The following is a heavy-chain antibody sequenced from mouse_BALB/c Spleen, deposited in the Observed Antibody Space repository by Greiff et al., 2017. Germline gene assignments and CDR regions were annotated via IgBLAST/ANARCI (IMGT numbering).Heavy chain of an antibody. CDR3: ARGTGPWFAY. Sequence: EVQLVESGGGLVQPGGSLRLSCATSGFTFTDYYMSWVRQPPGKALEWLGFIRNKANGYTTEYSASVKGRFTISRDNSQSILYLQMNTLRAEDSATYYCARGTGPWFAYWGQGTLVTVSA. CDR2: IRNKANGYTT. CDR1: GFTFTDYY. J-gene: IGHJ3*01. V-gene: IGHV7-3*02. D-gene: IGHD4-1*01.